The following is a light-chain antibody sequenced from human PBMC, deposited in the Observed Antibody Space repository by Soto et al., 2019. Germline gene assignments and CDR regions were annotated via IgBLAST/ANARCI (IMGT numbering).Light chain of an antibody. CDR3: QQFNNWPGT. CDR1: QSVSSN. V-gene: IGKV3-15*01. Sequence: EIVMTQSPATLSVSPGERATLSCRASQSVSSNLAWYQQKPGQAPRLLIYGPSTRATGIPARFSGSGSGTDFTLTISSLQSEDFAVYYCQQFNNWPGTFGQGTKVEIK. CDR2: GPS. J-gene: IGKJ1*01.